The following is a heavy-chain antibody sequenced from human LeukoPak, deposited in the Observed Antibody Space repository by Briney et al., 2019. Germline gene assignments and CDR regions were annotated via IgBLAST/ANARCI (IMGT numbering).Heavy chain of an antibody. CDR1: GFTFSSYG. Sequence: GESLKISCAASGFTFSSYGMHWVRQAPGKGLEWVAFIRYDGSNKYYADSVKGRFTISRDNSKNTLYLQMNSLRAEDTAVYYCARGFDPWGQGTLVTVSS. CDR3: ARGFDP. J-gene: IGHJ5*02. CDR2: IRYDGSNK. V-gene: IGHV3-30*02.